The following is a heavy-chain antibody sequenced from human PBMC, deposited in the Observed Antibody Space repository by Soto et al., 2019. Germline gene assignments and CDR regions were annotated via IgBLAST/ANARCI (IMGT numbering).Heavy chain of an antibody. CDR1: DFAVSSTY. J-gene: IGHJ4*02. CDR3: ARGGPRSYYFDD. D-gene: IGHD3-16*01. Sequence: GGSLRLSCAASDFAVSSTYMSWVRQAPGKGLEWVSFIFSGGGTSYADSVKGRFTISRHTSKNTLYLQMNSLRPEDTAVYYCARGGPRSYYFDDWAQGSVVTVSS. CDR2: IFSGGGT. V-gene: IGHV3-53*04.